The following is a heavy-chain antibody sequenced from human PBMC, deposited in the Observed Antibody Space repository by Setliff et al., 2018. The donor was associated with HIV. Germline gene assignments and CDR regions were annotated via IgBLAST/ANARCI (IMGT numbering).Heavy chain of an antibody. V-gene: IGHV1-2*02. D-gene: IGHD3-9*01. Sequence: RASVKVSCKASGYTFTNFYMHWVRQAPGQGLEWMGWINPNSGGTNYAQKFQGRVTMTRDTSISTAYMELSRLRSDDTAVYYCARAGPYDILTGYYIYYFDYWGQGTLVTVSS. CDR3: ARAGPYDILTGYYIYYFDY. CDR2: INPNSGGT. J-gene: IGHJ4*02. CDR1: GYTFTNFY.